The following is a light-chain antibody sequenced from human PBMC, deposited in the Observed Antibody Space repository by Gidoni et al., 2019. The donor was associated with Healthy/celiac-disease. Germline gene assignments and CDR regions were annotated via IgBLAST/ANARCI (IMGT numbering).Light chain of an antibody. CDR3: QQRSNWPQT. CDR1: QSVSSY. CDR2: DAS. J-gene: IGKJ4*01. Sequence: DIVLTQSPSTLSLSPGERSTLSCRASQSVSSYLAWYQQKPGQAPRLLIYDASNRATGIPDRLSGSGSGTDFTLTISRLEPEDFAVYDCQQRSNWPQTFGGGTKVEIK. V-gene: IGKV3-11*01.